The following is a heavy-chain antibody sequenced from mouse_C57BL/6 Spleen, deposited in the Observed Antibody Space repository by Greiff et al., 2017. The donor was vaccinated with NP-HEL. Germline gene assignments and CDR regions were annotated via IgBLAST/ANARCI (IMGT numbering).Heavy chain of an antibody. CDR1: GYTFTDYE. D-gene: IGHD4-1*01. CDR3: TREGLGTWFAY. Sequence: VQLQQSGAELVRPGASVTLSCKASGYTFTDYEMHWVKQTPVHGLEWIGAIDPETGGTAYNQKFKGKAILTADKSSSTAYMELRSLTSEDSAVYYCTREGLGTWFAYWGQGTLVTVSA. J-gene: IGHJ3*01. V-gene: IGHV1-15*01. CDR2: IDPETGGT.